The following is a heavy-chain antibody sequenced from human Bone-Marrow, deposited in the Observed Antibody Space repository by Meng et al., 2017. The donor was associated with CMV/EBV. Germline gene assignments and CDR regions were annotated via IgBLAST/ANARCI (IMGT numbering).Heavy chain of an antibody. D-gene: IGHD2-15*01. CDR3: AKWIYCSGGRCQQAFDY. CDR1: GFTFSTYD. Sequence: GESLKISCAASGFTFSTYDMSWVRQAPGKGLEWVSAISGSGAGTYYADSVKGRFTISRDNSKNTLSLQMDRLRAEDTAVYYCAKWIYCSGGRCQQAFDYWGQGALVTVSS. V-gene: IGHV3-23*01. J-gene: IGHJ4*02. CDR2: ISGSGAGT.